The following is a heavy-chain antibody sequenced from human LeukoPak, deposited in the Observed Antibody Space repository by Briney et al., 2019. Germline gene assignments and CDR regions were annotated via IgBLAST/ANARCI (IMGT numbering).Heavy chain of an antibody. J-gene: IGHJ4*02. V-gene: IGHV3-30*04. Sequence: GGSLRLSCAASGFTFSSYAMHWVRQAPGKGLEWVAVISFDGRNKYYADSVKGRFTISRDNFKNTLDLQMNSLRAEDTALYYCAREYIQYSYGYGGAVYWGQGTLVTVSS. CDR3: AREYIQYSYGYGGAVY. D-gene: IGHD5-18*01. CDR2: ISFDGRNK. CDR1: GFTFSSYA.